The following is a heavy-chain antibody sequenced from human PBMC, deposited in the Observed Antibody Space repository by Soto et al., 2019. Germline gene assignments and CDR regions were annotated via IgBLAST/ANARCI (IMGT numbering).Heavy chain of an antibody. CDR2: IYYSGST. CDR3: PRLFYCGNCYPNY. D-gene: IGHD2-15*01. J-gene: IGHJ4*02. Sequence: QVQLQESGPGLVKPSQTLSLTCTVSGGSISSGGYYWSWIRQHPGQGLEWIGYIYYSGSTYYNPSLWTRVTISLDTSKNQFSLTLSSVTAAETAVYYCPRLFYCGNCYPNYWGQGTLVTVSS. V-gene: IGHV4-31*03. CDR1: GGSISSGGYY.